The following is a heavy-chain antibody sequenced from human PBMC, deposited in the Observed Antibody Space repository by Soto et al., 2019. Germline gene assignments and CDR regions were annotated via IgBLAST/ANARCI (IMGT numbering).Heavy chain of an antibody. V-gene: IGHV3-23*01. CDR1: GFTFNVYA. CDR3: AAPRRSTGWYFDL. D-gene: IGHD2-2*01. J-gene: IGHJ2*01. CDR2: ITGAGATT. Sequence: GGSLRLSCAASGFTFNVYAINWVRQAPGKGLEWVSRITGAGATTYYADSVKGRFTISRDNSKNTLYLQMNSLRADDTAVYYCAAPRRSTGWYFDLWGRGTMVTVSS.